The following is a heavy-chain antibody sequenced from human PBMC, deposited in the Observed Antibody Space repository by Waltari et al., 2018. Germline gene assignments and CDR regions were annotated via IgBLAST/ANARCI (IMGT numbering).Heavy chain of an antibody. CDR3: AKPYYYDSSGYPGRSYYFDY. CDR2: ISGSGGST. Sequence: EVQLLESGGGLVQPGGSLRLSCAASGFTFSSYAMSWVRQAPGKGLEWVSAISGSGGSTYDADSVKGRFTISRDNSKNTLYLQMNSLRAEDTAVYYCAKPYYYDSSGYPGRSYYFDYWGQGTLVTVSS. D-gene: IGHD3-22*01. V-gene: IGHV3-23*01. CDR1: GFTFSSYA. J-gene: IGHJ4*02.